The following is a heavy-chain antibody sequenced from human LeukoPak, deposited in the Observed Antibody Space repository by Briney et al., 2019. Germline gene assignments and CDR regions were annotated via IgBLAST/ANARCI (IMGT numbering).Heavy chain of an antibody. Sequence: GGSLRLSCAASGFTFSTYSMNWVRQALGKGLEWVSCIGGSGRSIYYADSVKGRFTISRDNAKNSLYLQMNSLRAEDTAVYYCAREMTTEAFDYWGQGTLVTVSS. V-gene: IGHV3-21*01. CDR1: GFTFSTYS. CDR3: AREMTTEAFDY. J-gene: IGHJ4*02. D-gene: IGHD4-11*01. CDR2: IGGSGRSI.